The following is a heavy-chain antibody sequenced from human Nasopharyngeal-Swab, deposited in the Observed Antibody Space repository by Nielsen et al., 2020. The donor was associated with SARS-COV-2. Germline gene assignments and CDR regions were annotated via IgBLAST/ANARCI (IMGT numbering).Heavy chain of an antibody. Sequence: SVQVSCKASGGTFSSNAINWVRQAPGQGLEWMGGILPMFGRASYAQKFQGRVTITADKSTSTAYMELSSLRSEDTAVYYCARLTGRAGTTDYWGQGTLVTVSS. CDR2: ILPMFGRA. D-gene: IGHD3-10*01. J-gene: IGHJ4*02. CDR3: ARLTGRAGTTDY. V-gene: IGHV1-69*06. CDR1: GGTFSSNA.